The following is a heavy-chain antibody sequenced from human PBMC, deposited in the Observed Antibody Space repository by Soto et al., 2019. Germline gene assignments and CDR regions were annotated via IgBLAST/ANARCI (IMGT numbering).Heavy chain of an antibody. D-gene: IGHD6-13*01. V-gene: IGHV3-66*01. CDR3: ASSLGVAAAGSVYNWFDP. CDR2: IYSGGST. CDR1: GFTVSSNY. Sequence: GGSLRLSCAASGFTVSSNYMSWVRQAPGKGLEWVSVIYSGGSTYYADSVKGRFTISRDNSKNTLYLQMNSLRAEDTAVYYCASSLGVAAAGSVYNWFDPWGQGTLVTVSS. J-gene: IGHJ5*02.